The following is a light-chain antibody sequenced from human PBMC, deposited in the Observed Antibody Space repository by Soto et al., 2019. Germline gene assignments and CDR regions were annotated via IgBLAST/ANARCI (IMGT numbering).Light chain of an antibody. Sequence: DVVMTQSPLSLPVTLGQPASISCRSSHSLVYSDGIAYLNWFQQRPGQSPRRLIYKVSYRDSGVPDRFSGSGSGTDFTLRISRVEAGDVGVYYCMQGTHWPPYTFGQGTKLEIK. J-gene: IGKJ2*01. CDR2: KVS. CDR1: HSLVYSDGIAY. CDR3: MQGTHWPPYT. V-gene: IGKV2-30*01.